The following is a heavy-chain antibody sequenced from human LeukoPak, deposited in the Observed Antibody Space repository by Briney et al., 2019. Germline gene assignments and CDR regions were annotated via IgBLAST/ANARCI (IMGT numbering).Heavy chain of an antibody. D-gene: IGHD3-10*01. V-gene: IGHV3-23*01. CDR2: ISASGGNT. Sequence: GGSLRLSCAASEFTFSSYAMQWVRQAPGKGLEWVSGISASGGNTWYADSVKGRFTISRDNSKNTLYLQMSSLRAEDTAVYYCVNGFYYGSGSYSFDYWGQGTLVTVSS. CDR1: EFTFSSYA. CDR3: VNGFYYGSGSYSFDY. J-gene: IGHJ4*02.